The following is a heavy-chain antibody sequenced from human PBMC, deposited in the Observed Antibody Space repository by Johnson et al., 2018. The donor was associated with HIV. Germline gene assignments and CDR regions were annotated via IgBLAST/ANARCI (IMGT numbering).Heavy chain of an antibody. CDR1: GFTFDDYG. CDR3: AKGVDYYVSSPADAFYI. J-gene: IGHJ3*02. Sequence: QVQLVESGGGVVRPGGSLRLSCAASGFTFDDYGMSWVRQAPGKGLEWVAFIRYDGSNKYYADSVKGRFTISRDNSKNTLYLQMNSRRAEDTAVYYCAKGVDYYVSSPADAFYIWGQGTMVTVSS. V-gene: IGHV3-30*02. D-gene: IGHD3-22*01. CDR2: IRYDGSNK.